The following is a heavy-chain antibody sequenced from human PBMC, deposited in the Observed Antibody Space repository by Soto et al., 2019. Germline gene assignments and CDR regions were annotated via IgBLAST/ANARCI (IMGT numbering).Heavy chain of an antibody. J-gene: IGHJ4*02. CDR3: VIDTMRASAAASLDY. D-gene: IGHD6-13*01. Sequence: EVQLVESGGGLVQPGGSLRLSCAASGFTFSTYEFNWVRQAPGRGLEWISYISVSGNIIRYADSVKGRFTISRDNAENSLHLHMSSLRVDDTAVYFCVIDTMRASAAASLDYWGQGTQVIVSS. CDR1: GFTFSTYE. CDR2: ISVSGNII. V-gene: IGHV3-48*03.